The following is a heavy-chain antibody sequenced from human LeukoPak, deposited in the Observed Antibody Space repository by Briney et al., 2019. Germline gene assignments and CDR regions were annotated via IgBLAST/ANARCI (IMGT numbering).Heavy chain of an antibody. CDR3: AREANYYDSSGYYAHSDY. J-gene: IGHJ4*02. D-gene: IGHD3-22*01. Sequence: LVKVSCKASGGTFSSYAISWVRQAPGQGLEWMGGIIPIFGTANYAQKLQGRVTMTTDTSTSTAYMELRSLRSDDTAVYYCAREANYYDSSGYYAHSDYWGQGTLVTVSS. CDR2: IIPIFGTA. V-gene: IGHV1-69*05. CDR1: GGTFSSYA.